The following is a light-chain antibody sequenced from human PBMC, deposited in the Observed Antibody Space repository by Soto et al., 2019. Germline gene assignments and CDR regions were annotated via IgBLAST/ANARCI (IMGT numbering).Light chain of an antibody. CDR2: GVN. CDR3: SSYAGSSNV. J-gene: IGLJ1*01. CDR1: TSDVGGYNY. V-gene: IGLV2-8*01. Sequence: QSALTQPASVSGSPGQSITISCTGTTSDVGGYNYVSWYQQYPGKAPKLMIYGVNKRPSGVPDRFSGSKSGNTASLTVSGLQAEDEADYYCSSYAGSSNVFGTGTKLTVL.